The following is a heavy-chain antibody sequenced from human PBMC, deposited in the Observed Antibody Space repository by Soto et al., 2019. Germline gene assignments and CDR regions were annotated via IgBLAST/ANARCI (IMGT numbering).Heavy chain of an antibody. D-gene: IGHD1-20*01. Sequence: QVQLQESGPGLVKPSGTLSLTCVVSGASISDSHWWTWVRQPPGKGLEWIGEMFHSGSTNYNPTLKSRVTISIDKSRDQFSLNLYSGTAADTAVYYCARNNDSAIEAWGQGTTVTVSS. CDR1: GASISDSHW. CDR3: ARNNDSAIEA. V-gene: IGHV4-4*02. CDR2: MFHSGST. J-gene: IGHJ6*02.